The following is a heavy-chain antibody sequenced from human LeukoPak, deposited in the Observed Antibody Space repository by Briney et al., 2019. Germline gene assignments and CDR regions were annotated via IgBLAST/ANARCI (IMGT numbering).Heavy chain of an antibody. CDR1: GFTFSSYW. D-gene: IGHD5-12*01. J-gene: IGHJ4*02. CDR3: ARGYSGYFYY. Sequence: GGSLRLSCAASGFTFSSYWMQGVRRAPGKGLVWVSRIDGDGSSTNYADSVKGRFTISRDNAKNTLYLQMNSLRAEDTAVYYCARGYSGYFYYWGQGTLVTVSS. CDR2: IDGDGSST. V-gene: IGHV3-74*01.